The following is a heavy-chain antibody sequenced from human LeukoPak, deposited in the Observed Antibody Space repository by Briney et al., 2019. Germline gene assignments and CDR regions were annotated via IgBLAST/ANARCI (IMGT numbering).Heavy chain of an antibody. Sequence: GGSLRLSCAASGFTFRSYAMSWVRQAPGKGLEWVSAISGNGGGTYYADSVKGRFTISRDNSKNTLYLQMNSLRAEDTAVYYCAKGDCSSTSCYAPADYWGQGTLATASS. V-gene: IGHV3-23*01. J-gene: IGHJ4*02. D-gene: IGHD2-2*01. CDR2: ISGNGGGT. CDR3: AKGDCSSTSCYAPADY. CDR1: GFTFRSYA.